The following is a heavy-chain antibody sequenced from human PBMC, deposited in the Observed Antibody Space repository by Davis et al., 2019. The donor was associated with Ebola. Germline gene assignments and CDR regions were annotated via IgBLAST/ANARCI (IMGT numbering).Heavy chain of an antibody. Sequence: ASVQVSCKASGYTFTNYYMHWVRQAPGQGLEWLGMINPNDGRTIYAQKFQGRVIVTRDTSTTTVYMDLSSLRSEDTALYYCTTPGGQDSGYDVFDIWGQGTMVTVSS. CDR1: GYTFTNYY. CDR2: INPNDGRT. CDR3: TTPGGQDSGYDVFDI. J-gene: IGHJ3*02. V-gene: IGHV1-46*03. D-gene: IGHD5-12*01.